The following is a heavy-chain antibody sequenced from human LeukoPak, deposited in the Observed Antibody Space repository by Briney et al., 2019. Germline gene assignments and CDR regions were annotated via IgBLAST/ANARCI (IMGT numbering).Heavy chain of an antibody. CDR3: ARDRYYYDSSGYDY. Sequence: GGSLRLSCASSGFTFNNHSMNWVRQGPGKRLKWVSSISYSGKYIYYADSVRGRFTISRDNAKNSLHLQMNSLRAEDTAVYYCARDRYYYDSSGYDYWGQGTLVTVSS. CDR1: GFTFNNHS. D-gene: IGHD3-22*01. V-gene: IGHV3-21*01. J-gene: IGHJ4*02. CDR2: ISYSGKYI.